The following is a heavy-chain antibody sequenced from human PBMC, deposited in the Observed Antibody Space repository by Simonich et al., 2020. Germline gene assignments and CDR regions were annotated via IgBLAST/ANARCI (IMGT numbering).Heavy chain of an antibody. V-gene: IGHV1-2*02. CDR3: ARPRITIFGVVKGAFDI. D-gene: IGHD3-3*01. J-gene: IGHJ3*02. Sequence: QVQLVQSGAEVKKPGASVKVSCKASGYTFTGYYMHWVRQAPGQGLEWMGGINPNSGGTNDAQKFQGRVTMTRDTSISTAYMELSRLRSDDTAVYYCARPRITIFGVVKGAFDIWGQGTMVTVSS. CDR1: GYTFTGYY. CDR2: INPNSGGT.